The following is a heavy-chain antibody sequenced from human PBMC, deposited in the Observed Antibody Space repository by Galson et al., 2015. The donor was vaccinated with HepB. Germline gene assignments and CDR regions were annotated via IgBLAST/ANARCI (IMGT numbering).Heavy chain of an antibody. D-gene: IGHD3-10*01. CDR3: ARASNSGKFDY. V-gene: IGHV3-21*01. CDR2: ISSSSSYI. J-gene: IGHJ4*02. CDR1: GFTFSSYS. Sequence: SLRLSCAASGFTFSSYSMNWVRQAPGKGLEWVSSISSSSSYIYYADSVKGRFTISRDNAKDSLYLQMNSLRAEDTAVYYCARASNSGKFDYWGQGTLITVSS.